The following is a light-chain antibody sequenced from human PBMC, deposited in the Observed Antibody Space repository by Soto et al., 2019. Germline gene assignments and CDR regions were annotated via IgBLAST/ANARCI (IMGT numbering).Light chain of an antibody. CDR1: QAIHSY. Sequence: DTQMTQSPSSLSASVGDRVTITCRASQAIHSYLNWYQQKPGKAPNLLIFATSILQSGVPSRFSGSGSGTDFTLTISSLQPEDFATYYCQQRETFGPGTKVDIK. CDR3: QQRET. CDR2: ATS. V-gene: IGKV1-39*01. J-gene: IGKJ3*01.